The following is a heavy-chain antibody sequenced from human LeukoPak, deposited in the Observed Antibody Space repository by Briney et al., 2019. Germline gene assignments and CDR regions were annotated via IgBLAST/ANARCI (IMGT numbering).Heavy chain of an antibody. D-gene: IGHD1-26*01. V-gene: IGHV6-1*01. Sequence: SQTLSLTCAISGDSFSTNSATWTWLRQSPSRGLEWLGRTYYRSKWYNDYAVSMKSRITINPDTSKNQFSLQLNSVTPEDTAVYYCARLVGASWFDSWGQGTLVTVSS. CDR1: GDSFSTNSAT. CDR3: ARLVGASWFDS. CDR2: TYYRSKWYN. J-gene: IGHJ5*01.